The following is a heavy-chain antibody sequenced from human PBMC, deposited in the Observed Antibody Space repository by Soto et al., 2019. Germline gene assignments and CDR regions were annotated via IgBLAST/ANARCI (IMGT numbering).Heavy chain of an antibody. D-gene: IGHD6-13*01. CDR2: INGGAGDT. Sequence: GASVKVSCKASGYTFTSYAIHWVRQAPGQRFERMGWINGGAGDTLYSQNFQGRVTFTRDTATNTAFMDLTSLNSEDTAVYYCARSPSRTAAETQLDPWGQGSLVTVS. V-gene: IGHV1-3*01. CDR3: ARSPSRTAAETQLDP. CDR1: GYTFTSYA. J-gene: IGHJ5*02.